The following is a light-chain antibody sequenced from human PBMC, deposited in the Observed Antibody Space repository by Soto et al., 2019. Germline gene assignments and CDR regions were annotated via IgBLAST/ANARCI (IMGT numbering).Light chain of an antibody. CDR2: WAS. CDR1: QSLLYSSNNKNS. V-gene: IGKV4-1*01. CDR3: QQYYSVPYT. J-gene: IGKJ2*01. Sequence: DIVMTQSPDSLAVSLGERATIHCKSSQSLLYSSNNKNSLGWFQQKPGQPPKLLISWASTRETGVPDRFSGRWSRTDFPLTISMLHDDDVAFYYCQQYYSVPYTFGQGTKLEIK.